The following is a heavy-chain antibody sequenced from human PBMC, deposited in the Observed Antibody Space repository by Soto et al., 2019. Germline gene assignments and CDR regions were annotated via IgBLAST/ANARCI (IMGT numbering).Heavy chain of an antibody. J-gene: IGHJ4*02. Sequence: LRLSCAASGFTFSSYAMHWVRQAPGKGLEWVAVISYDGSNKYYADSVKGRFTISRDNSKNTLYLQMNSLRAEDTAVYYCARDKMKSSGYYFDYWGQGTLVTVSS. CDR1: GFTFSSYA. D-gene: IGHD3-10*01. CDR2: ISYDGSNK. V-gene: IGHV3-30-3*01. CDR3: ARDKMKSSGYYFDY.